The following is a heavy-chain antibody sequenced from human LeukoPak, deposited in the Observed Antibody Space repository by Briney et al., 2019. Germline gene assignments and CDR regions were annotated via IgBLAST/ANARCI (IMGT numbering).Heavy chain of an antibody. V-gene: IGHV1-18*01. CDR1: GYTFTSKG. CDR2: ISTDSGKT. Sequence: APVKVSCKASGYTFTSKGISWVRQAPGQGLEWMGWISTDSGKTNYAQRLQGRVTMTTDTSTRTAYMELRSLRSDDTAVYFCARDKDHAFDIWGQGTMVTVPS. J-gene: IGHJ3*02. CDR3: ARDKDHAFDI.